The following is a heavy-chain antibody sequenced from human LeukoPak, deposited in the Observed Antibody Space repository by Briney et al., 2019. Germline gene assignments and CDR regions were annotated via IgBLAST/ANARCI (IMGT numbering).Heavy chain of an antibody. J-gene: IGHJ4*02. CDR3: ARAGVLLSSRWTLFDY. CDR2: ISASNVNT. Sequence: ASVKVSCKASGYTFTSYGISWVRQAPGQGLEWMGWISASNVNTNYAQKLQGRVTMTTDTSTSTAYMELRSLRSDDTAVYYCARAGVLLSSRWTLFDYWGQGTLVTVSS. V-gene: IGHV1-18*01. CDR1: GYTFTSYG. D-gene: IGHD6-13*01.